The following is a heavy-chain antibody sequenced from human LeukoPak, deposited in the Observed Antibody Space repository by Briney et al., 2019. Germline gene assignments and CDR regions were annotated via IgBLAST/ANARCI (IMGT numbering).Heavy chain of an antibody. Sequence: PGGSLRLSCAASGFIFSSYDMNWVRQAPGKGLEWISYISSTGSSIYYAHSVKGRFTISRDNAKNSLYLRMNSLRADDTAIYYCVKDSEATFDYWGHGTLVTVSS. CDR3: VKDSEATFDY. CDR1: GFIFSSYD. J-gene: IGHJ4*01. CDR2: ISSTGSSI. V-gene: IGHV3-48*03.